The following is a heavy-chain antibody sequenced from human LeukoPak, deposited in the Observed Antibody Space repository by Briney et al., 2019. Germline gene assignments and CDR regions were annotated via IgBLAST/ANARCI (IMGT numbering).Heavy chain of an antibody. CDR3: ARMRFRGIVIARKQNAFDV. CDR1: GGFFSGNY. D-gene: IGHD3-10*01. CDR2: INHSGST. Sequence: SETKSLTCAFCGGFFSGNYGSWIREPPGKGLEWIGEINHSGSTNHNPSLKSRVTISVDTSKNQSSLRLSSVTAADTAVYFCARMRFRGIVIARKQNAFDVWGQGTAVTVSS. V-gene: IGHV4-34*01. J-gene: IGHJ3*01.